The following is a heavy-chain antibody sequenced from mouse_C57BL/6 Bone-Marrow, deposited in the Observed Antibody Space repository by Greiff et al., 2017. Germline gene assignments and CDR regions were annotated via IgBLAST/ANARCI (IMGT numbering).Heavy chain of an antibody. V-gene: IGHV1-82*01. J-gene: IGHJ2*01. CDR2: IYPGDGDT. CDR3: ARFLTTYYDFDD. CDR1: GYAFSSYW. Sequence: QVQLQQSGPELVKPGASVKISCKASGYAFSSYWMNWVKQRPGKGLEWIGRIYPGDGDTNYNGKFKGKATLTADKSYSTADMQLSSLTSEDAAVYFCARFLTTYYDFDDWGQGTTLTVSS. D-gene: IGHD5-5*01.